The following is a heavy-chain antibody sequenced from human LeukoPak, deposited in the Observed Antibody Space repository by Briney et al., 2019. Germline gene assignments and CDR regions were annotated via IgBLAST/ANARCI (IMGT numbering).Heavy chain of an antibody. J-gene: IGHJ4*02. V-gene: IGHV3-74*01. CDR2: INNDGRTT. CDR3: ARSATAAADY. CDR1: GFTFSNYW. D-gene: IGHD6-13*01. Sequence: GGSLRLSCEASGFTFSNYWMQWVRQAPGKGLVWVSRINNDGRTTWYADAVKGRFTVSRDNAKSTLYLQMNSLRADDMGVYYCARSATAAADYWGQGTLVTVSS.